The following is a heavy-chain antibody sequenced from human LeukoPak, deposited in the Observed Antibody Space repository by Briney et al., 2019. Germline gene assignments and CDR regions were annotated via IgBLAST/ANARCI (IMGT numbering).Heavy chain of an antibody. J-gene: IGHJ4*02. V-gene: IGHV1-18*01. CDR2: ISAYTGNT. D-gene: IGHD2-8*01. Sequence: ASVKVSCKASGYTFTSYDINWVRQATGQGLEWMGRISAYTGNTKYVQKFQGRVSMTTDTSTSTVYMELRSLRSDDTAVYYCARDDCLNVACYISDYWGQGPLVTVSS. CDR1: GYTFTSYD. CDR3: ARDDCLNVACYISDY.